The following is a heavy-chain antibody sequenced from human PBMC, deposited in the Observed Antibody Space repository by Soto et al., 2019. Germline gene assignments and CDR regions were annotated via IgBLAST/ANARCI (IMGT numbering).Heavy chain of an antibody. CDR2: IYAGTIT. CDR1: GITVSSYY. CDR3: ARIPYDNSGTIFDY. D-gene: IGHD3-22*01. J-gene: IGHJ4*02. Sequence: GGSLRLSCAVSGITVSSYYMSWVRQAAGEGLEWVSVIYAGTITYYADSVKGQFTIYRDNSKNTLNLEMNSLRVEDTAVYYCARIPYDNSGTIFDYWGQGTLVTVSS. V-gene: IGHV3-53*01.